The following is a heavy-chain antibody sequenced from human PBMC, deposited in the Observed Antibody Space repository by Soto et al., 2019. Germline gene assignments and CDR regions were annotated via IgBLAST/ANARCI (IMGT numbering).Heavy chain of an antibody. CDR2: IYYSGTT. J-gene: IGHJ4*02. V-gene: IGHV4-39*01. D-gene: IGHD1-1*01. Sequence: ASETLSLTCTVSGGSISSTNYYWGWIRQSPEKGLEWIGTIYYSGTTYYNSSLKSRVTICVDTSKNQYSLKLTSVTAADTAVYYCARYDRVGFDYWGQGTLVTVS. CDR3: ARYDRVGFDY. CDR1: GGSISSTNYY.